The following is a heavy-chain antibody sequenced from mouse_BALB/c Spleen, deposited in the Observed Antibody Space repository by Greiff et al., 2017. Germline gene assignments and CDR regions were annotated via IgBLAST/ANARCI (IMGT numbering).Heavy chain of an antibody. CDR2: IWGDGST. CDR1: GFSLTGYG. CDR3: ARVGYYGSSSYAMDY. D-gene: IGHD1-1*01. Sequence: VHLVESGPGLVAPSQSLSITCTVSGFSLTGYGVNWVRQPPGKGLEWLGMIWGDGSTDYNSALKSRLSISKDNSKSQVFLKMNSLQTDDTARYYCARVGYYGSSSYAMDYWGQGTSVTVSS. V-gene: IGHV2-6-7*01. J-gene: IGHJ4*01.